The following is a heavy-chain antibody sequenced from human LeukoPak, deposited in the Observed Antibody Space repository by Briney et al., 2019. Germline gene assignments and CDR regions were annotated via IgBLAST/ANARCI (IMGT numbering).Heavy chain of an antibody. D-gene: IGHD2-2*03. V-gene: IGHV4-59*08. CDR3: ASGYFVHTFDF. Sequence: SETLSLTCTVSGASISIYYWSWIRQPPGKGLEWIGYIYYSGGTNYNPSLKSRVTISIDTSKNQFSLKLTSVTAADTAIFYCASGYFVHTFDFWGQGTLGTVSS. CDR2: IYYSGGT. J-gene: IGHJ4*02. CDR1: GASISIYY.